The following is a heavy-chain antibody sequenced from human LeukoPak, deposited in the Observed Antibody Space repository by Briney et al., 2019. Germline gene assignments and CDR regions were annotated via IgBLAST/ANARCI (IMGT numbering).Heavy chain of an antibody. CDR3: ARDTRGGSDY. CDR1: GFTFSSYA. V-gene: IGHV3-66*01. Sequence: GGSLRLSCSASGFTFSSYAMHWVRQAPGKGLEWVSVIYSGGSTYYADYVKGRFTISRDNSKNTLYLQMNSLRVEDTAVYYCARDTRGGSDYWGQGTLVTVSS. J-gene: IGHJ4*02. CDR2: IYSGGST. D-gene: IGHD3-10*01.